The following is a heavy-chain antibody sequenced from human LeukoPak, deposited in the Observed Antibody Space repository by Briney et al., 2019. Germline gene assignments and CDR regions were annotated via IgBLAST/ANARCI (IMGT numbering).Heavy chain of an antibody. V-gene: IGHV4-59*08. D-gene: IGHD3-10*01. CDR2: IYYSGST. CDR3: ARLWTPLQNLLWFGRGAFDI. CDR1: GGSISSYY. J-gene: IGHJ3*02. Sequence: SETLSLTCTVSGGSISSYYWSWIRQPPGKGLEWIGYIYYSGSTNYNPSLKSRVTISVDTSKNQFSLKLSSVTAADTAVYYCARLWTPLQNLLWFGRGAFDIWGQGTMVTVSS.